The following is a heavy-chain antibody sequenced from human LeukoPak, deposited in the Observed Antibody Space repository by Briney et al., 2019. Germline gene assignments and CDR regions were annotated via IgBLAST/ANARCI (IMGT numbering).Heavy chain of an antibody. CDR1: GFTFSSYW. CDR2: IKQDGSEK. D-gene: IGHD6-19*01. CDR3: ARSPYTSGWYGVGY. V-gene: IGHV3-7*01. J-gene: IGHJ4*02. Sequence: GGSLRLSCAASGFTFSSYWMSWVRQAPGKGLEGVANIKQDGSEKYYVDSVKGRFTIARDNAKNSLYLHLNSLRAEDTAVYYCARSPYTSGWYGVGYWGQGTLVTVSS.